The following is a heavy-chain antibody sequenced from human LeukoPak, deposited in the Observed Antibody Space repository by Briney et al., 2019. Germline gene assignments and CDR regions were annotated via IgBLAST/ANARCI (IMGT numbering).Heavy chain of an antibody. V-gene: IGHV2-5*01. D-gene: IGHD2-15*01. CDR2: IYWNDDK. Sequence: SGPTLVNPTQALTLTCTFSGFSLDTSGVGVGWIRQPPGKALEWLALIYWNDDKRYSPSLMSRLTITKDTSKNQVVLTMTNMDPVDTATYYCAHSDCSGGGCYRPFDYWGQGTLVTVSS. CDR1: GFSLDTSGVG. CDR3: AHSDCSGGGCYRPFDY. J-gene: IGHJ4*02.